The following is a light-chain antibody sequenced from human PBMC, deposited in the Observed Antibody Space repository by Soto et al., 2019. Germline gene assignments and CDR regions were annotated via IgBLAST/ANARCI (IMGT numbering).Light chain of an antibody. Sequence: QSAVTQPASVSGSLGQSITISCIGTSDSIGSYNLVSWYQHKPGKAPKIIIFEGSKRPSGVSNRFSGSRSGNTASLTISGLQAKDEADYYCCSFAGTGTQYVFGTGTKLTVL. CDR1: SDSIGSYNL. V-gene: IGLV2-23*01. CDR2: EGS. J-gene: IGLJ1*01. CDR3: CSFAGTGTQYV.